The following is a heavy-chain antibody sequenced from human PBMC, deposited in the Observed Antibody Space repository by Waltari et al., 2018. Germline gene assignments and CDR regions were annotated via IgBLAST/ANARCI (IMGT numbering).Heavy chain of an antibody. CDR1: GGTSRRDA. CDR3: ASPGPHDAFDI. V-gene: IGHV1-69*10. J-gene: IGHJ3*02. Sequence: QVQLVQSGAEVKKPGSSVNVSCKASGGTSRRDAISWGRQAPGQGLEWMGGIIPILGIANYAQKFQGRVTITADKSTSTAYMELSSLRSEDTAVYYCASPGPHDAFDIWGQGTMVTVSS. D-gene: IGHD1-1*01. CDR2: IIPILGIA.